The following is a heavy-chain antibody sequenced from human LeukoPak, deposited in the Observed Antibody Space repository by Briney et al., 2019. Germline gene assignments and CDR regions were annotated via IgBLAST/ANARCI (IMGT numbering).Heavy chain of an antibody. D-gene: IGHD6-13*01. CDR2: ISYDRSNK. CDR1: GFTFSSYG. Sequence: GGSLRLSCATSGFTFSSYGMHWVRQAPGKGLEWVAVISYDRSNKYYADSVKGRFTISRHNSKNTLYLQMNSLRAEDTAVYYCASNPAAAGMFYYYGMDVWGQGTTVTVSS. V-gene: IGHV3-30*03. CDR3: ASNPAAAGMFYYYGMDV. J-gene: IGHJ6*02.